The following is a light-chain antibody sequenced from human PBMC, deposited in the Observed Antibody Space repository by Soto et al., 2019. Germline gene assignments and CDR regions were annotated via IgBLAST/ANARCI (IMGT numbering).Light chain of an antibody. CDR2: EVS. CDR3: NSYTTSTALF. V-gene: IGLV2-14*01. CDR1: SSDVGNYDY. J-gene: IGLJ2*01. Sequence: QSALTQPASVSGSPGQSVTISCTGTSSDVGNYDYVSWFQHHPGKVPKLMIYEVSNRPSGVSNRFSGSKSGNTASLTISGVQAEDEADSYCNSYTTSTALFFGGGTTLTVL.